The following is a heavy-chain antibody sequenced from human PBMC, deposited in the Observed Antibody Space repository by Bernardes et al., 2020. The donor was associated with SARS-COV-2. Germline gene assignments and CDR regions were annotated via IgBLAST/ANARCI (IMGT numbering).Heavy chain of an antibody. D-gene: IGHD2-8*01. CDR2: ISTAGTYI. CDR1: GFTFSSYS. CDR3: ARVDHTNLYFFDS. J-gene: IGHJ4*02. V-gene: IGHV3-21*01. Sequence: GGSLRLSCGTSGFTFSSYSMNWVRQAPGKGLEWVSSISTAGTYIPYADSVRGRFTISRDNARNTLYLQMGSLRAEDTAVYYCARVDHTNLYFFDSWGQGTLVTVSS.